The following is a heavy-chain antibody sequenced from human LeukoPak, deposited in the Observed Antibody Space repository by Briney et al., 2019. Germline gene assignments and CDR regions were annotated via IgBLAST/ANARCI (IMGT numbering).Heavy chain of an antibody. V-gene: IGHV3-11*01. CDR1: GFTFSDNY. CDR3: ARTIIGIYGSFEYYFDL. D-gene: IGHD3-16*01. J-gene: IGHJ4*02. Sequence: GGSLRLSCAASGFTFSDNYMSWIRQAPGKGLEWVSFISISGATIHYADSVRGRLTISRDNAKNSLYLHMNSLRAEDTAMYYCARTIIGIYGSFEYYFDLWGQGTLVTVSS. CDR2: ISISGATI.